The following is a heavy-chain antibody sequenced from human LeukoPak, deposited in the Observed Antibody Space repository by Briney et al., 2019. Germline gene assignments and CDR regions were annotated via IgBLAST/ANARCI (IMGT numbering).Heavy chain of an antibody. CDR2: IRGNGGRT. D-gene: IGHD3-9*01. V-gene: IGHV3-23*01. CDR1: GFTFSSYA. Sequence: GGSLRLSCAASGFTFSSYAMSWVRQAPGKGLDWVSTIRGNGGRTYYADSAKGRFTISRDNSKNTLYLQMNSLRAEDTAVYYCASQGDYEILTGYYQTSDRPPYFDYWGQGTLVTVSS. CDR3: ASQGDYEILTGYYQTSDRPPYFDY. J-gene: IGHJ4*02.